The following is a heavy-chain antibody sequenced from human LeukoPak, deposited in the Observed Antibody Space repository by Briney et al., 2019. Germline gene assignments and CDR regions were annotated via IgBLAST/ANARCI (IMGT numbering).Heavy chain of an antibody. CDR2: INHSGST. CDR1: GGSFSGYY. Sequence: SETLSLTCAVYGGSFSGYYWSWIRQPPGKGLEWIGEINHSGSTNYNPSLKSRVTISVDTSKNQFSLKLSSVTAADTAVYYCARGPRHHFNYWGQGTLVTVSS. CDR3: ARGPRHHFNY. J-gene: IGHJ4*02. D-gene: IGHD1-14*01. V-gene: IGHV4-34*01.